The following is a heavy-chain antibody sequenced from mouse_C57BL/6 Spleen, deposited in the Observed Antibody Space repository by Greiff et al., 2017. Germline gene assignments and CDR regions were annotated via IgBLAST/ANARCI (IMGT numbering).Heavy chain of an antibody. V-gene: IGHV5-6*01. CDR3: ARQGANWYDWYCDV. CDR1: GFTFRSYG. Sequence: EVQLVESGGDLVKPGGSLKLSCAASGFTFRSYGMSWVRQTPDKRLELVATISSGGSYTYYPDSVKGRFTISRDNAKNTLYLQMSSLKSEDTAMYYCARQGANWYDWYCDVWGTGTTVTVSS. CDR2: ISSGGSYT. D-gene: IGHD4-1*01. J-gene: IGHJ1*03.